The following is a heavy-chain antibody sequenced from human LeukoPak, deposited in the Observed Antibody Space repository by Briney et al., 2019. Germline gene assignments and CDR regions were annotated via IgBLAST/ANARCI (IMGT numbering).Heavy chain of an antibody. CDR2: IYATGST. CDR3: GRQGYTASYYFLDF. CDR1: GDFFRNHW. Sequence: SETLSLTCDVSGDFFRNHWWGWVRQPAGKGLEWIGRIYATGSTQFNPSLKSRLTLSMDTSTNQLSLKLTSVTAADTAVYFCGRQGYTASYYFLDFWSQGTLVTVSS. V-gene: IGHV4-4*07. J-gene: IGHJ4*02. D-gene: IGHD1-26*01.